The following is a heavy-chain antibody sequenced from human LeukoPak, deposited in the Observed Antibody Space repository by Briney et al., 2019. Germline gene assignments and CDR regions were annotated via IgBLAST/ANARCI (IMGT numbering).Heavy chain of an antibody. J-gene: IGHJ5*02. D-gene: IGHD3-3*01. CDR3: AKDWSGNYNWSDP. CDR2: ISDSGNT. CDR1: GFTLSSYA. Sequence: QSGGSLRLSCAASGFTLSSYAMSWVRQAPGKGLEWVSAISDSGNTYHADSVKGRFIISRDNSKNILFLQMNSLRAADTAVYYCAKDWSGNYNWSDPWGQGTLVTVSS. V-gene: IGHV3-23*01.